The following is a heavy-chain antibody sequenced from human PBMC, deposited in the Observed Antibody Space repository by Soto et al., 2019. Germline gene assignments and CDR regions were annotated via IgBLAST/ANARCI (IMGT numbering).Heavy chain of an antibody. CDR2: ILPIFGRT. Sequence: QVKLVQSGAEVKKPGSSVKVTCKAFGAIFSSNAISWVRQAPGQGLEWMGGILPIFGRTNYAQKFQGRVTITGDESTRTAYMELSSLKSEDTAVYYCSTGGRGYSYAPSSYFEYWGQGTLVTVSS. J-gene: IGHJ4*02. CDR3: STGGRGYSYAPSSYFEY. CDR1: GAIFSSNA. D-gene: IGHD5-18*01. V-gene: IGHV1-69*01.